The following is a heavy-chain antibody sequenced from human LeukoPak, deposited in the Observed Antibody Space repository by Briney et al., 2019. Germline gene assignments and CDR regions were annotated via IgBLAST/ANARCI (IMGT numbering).Heavy chain of an antibody. CDR2: IIPILGIA. CDR1: GGTFSSYT. V-gene: IGHV1-69*02. CDR3: ARGVDIVVVPAAGAYYYYMDV. J-gene: IGHJ6*03. Sequence: SVKVSCKASGGTFSSYTISWVRQAPGQGLEWMGRIIPILGIANYAQKFQGRVTITADKSTSTAYMELSSLRSEDTAVYYCARGVDIVVVPAAGAYYYYMDVWGKGTTVTVSS. D-gene: IGHD2-2*03.